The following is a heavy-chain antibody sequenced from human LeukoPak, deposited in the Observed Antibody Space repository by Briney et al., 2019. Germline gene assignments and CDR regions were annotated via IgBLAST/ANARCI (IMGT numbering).Heavy chain of an antibody. D-gene: IGHD3-22*01. CDR1: GYTVTDYY. J-gene: IGHJ5*02. CDR3: ARPKRGYYYDSSGAYNWFDP. Sequence: GASVKVSCKASGYTVTDYYLNWVRQAPGQGLEWMGWINPNSGNTGYAQKFQGRVTMTRNTSISTAYMELSSLRSEDTAVYYCARPKRGYYYDSSGAYNWFDPWGQGTLVTVSS. CDR2: INPNSGNT. V-gene: IGHV1-8*02.